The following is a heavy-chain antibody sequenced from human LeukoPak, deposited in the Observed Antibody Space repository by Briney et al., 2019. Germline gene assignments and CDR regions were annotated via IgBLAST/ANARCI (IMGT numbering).Heavy chain of an antibody. V-gene: IGHV4-34*01. D-gene: IGHD2-2*01. CDR2: INHSGST. J-gene: IGHJ4*02. CDR3: ARSPNQLLPFDY. Sequence: KPSETLSLTCAVYGGSFSGYYWSWIRQPPGKGLEWIGEINHSGSTNYSPSLKSRVTISVDTSKNQFSLKLSSVTAADTAVYYCARSPNQLLPFDYWGQGTLVTVSS. CDR1: GGSFSGYY.